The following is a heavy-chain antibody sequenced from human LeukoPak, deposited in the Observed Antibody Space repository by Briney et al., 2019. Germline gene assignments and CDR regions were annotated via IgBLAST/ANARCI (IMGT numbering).Heavy chain of an antibody. Sequence: ASVKVSCKASGYTFTSYYIHWVRQAPGQGLEWMGWINPNNGDTNYAQKFQGRVTMTRDTSTSTAYMELSRLRSDDTAVYYCARWALACGYSYRSHIDYWGQGTLVTVSS. CDR3: ARWALACGYSYRSHIDY. CDR2: INPNNGDT. D-gene: IGHD5-18*01. CDR1: GYTFTSYY. J-gene: IGHJ4*02. V-gene: IGHV1-2*02.